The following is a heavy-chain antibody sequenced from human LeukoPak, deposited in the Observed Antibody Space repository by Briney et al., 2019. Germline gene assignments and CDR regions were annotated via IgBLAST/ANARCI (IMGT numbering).Heavy chain of an antibody. D-gene: IGHD3-10*01. CDR1: GYTFTGYY. J-gene: IGHJ5*02. V-gene: IGHV1-46*01. Sequence: GASVKVSCKASGYTFTGYYMHWVRQAPGQGLEWMGIINPSGGSTSYAQKFQGRVTMTRDTSTSTVYMELSSLRSEDTAVYYCARDRAVGIFYYGSGSHNWFDPWGQGTLVTVSS. CDR3: ARDRAVGIFYYGSGSHNWFDP. CDR2: INPSGGST.